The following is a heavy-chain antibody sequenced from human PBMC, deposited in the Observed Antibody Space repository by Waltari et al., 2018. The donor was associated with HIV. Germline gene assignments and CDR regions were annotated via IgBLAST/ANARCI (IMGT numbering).Heavy chain of an antibody. J-gene: IGHJ4*02. CDR2: IIPIFGTS. CDR1: GGSVSTYA. V-gene: IGHV1-69*12. CDR3: ARGTGDSTGYYYLY. D-gene: IGHD3-22*01. Sequence: QVQLVQSGAEVKKPGSSVKVTCTVAGGSVSTYALKWVRPAPGQGLQWMGGIIPIFGTSKYAQKFQGRVTITADESTSTVYMELSSLRSEDTAVYYCARGTGDSTGYYYLYWGQGTLVTVSS.